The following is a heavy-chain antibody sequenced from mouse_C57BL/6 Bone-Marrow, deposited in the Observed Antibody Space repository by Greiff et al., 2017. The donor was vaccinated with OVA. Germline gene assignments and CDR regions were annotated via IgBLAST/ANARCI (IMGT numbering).Heavy chain of an antibody. CDR1: GFTFSDAW. J-gene: IGHJ4*01. Sequence: GGSLNLSCSASGFTFSDAWMDWVRQSPEKGLEWVAEIRNKANNHATYYAESVKGRFTISRDDSKSSVYLKMNSLRAEDTGIYYCTRRRGAMDYWGQGTSVTVSS. CDR2: IRNKANNHAT. V-gene: IGHV6-6*01. CDR3: TRRRGAMDY.